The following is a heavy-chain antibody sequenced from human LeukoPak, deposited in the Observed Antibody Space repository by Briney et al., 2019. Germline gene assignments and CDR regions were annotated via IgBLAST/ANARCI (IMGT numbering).Heavy chain of an antibody. V-gene: IGHV4-59*08. CDR1: GGSINTYY. J-gene: IGHJ5*02. D-gene: IGHD6-6*01. CDR3: ARLGVRYTTSSWWFDP. Sequence: SETLSLTCTVSGGSINTYYWSWIRQPPGKGLEWIGYIYYSGSTNYSPSLKSRVTISVDTSKNLFSLKLSSVTAADTAVYYCARLGVRYTTSSWWFDPWGQGILVTVSS. CDR2: IYYSGST.